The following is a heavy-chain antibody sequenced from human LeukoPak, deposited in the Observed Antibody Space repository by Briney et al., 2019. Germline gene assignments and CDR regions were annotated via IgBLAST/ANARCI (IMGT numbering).Heavy chain of an antibody. J-gene: IGHJ3*02. V-gene: IGHV3-23*01. CDR3: AKDPYYYDSSALEGALDI. CDR2: IGGSGGST. CDR1: GFTFSSYA. D-gene: IGHD3-22*01. Sequence: PGGSLSLSCAASGFTFSSYAMSWVRQAPGKGLEWVSAIGGSGGSTYYADSVKGRFTISRDNSKNTLYLQMNSLRAEDTAVYYCAKDPYYYDSSALEGALDIWGQGTMVTVSS.